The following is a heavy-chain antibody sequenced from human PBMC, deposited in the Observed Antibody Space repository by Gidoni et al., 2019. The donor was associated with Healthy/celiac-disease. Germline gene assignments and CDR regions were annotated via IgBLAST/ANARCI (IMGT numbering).Heavy chain of an antibody. CDR3: ARAHTYSYGYFDY. V-gene: IGHV3-30-3*01. Sequence: QVQLVESGGGVVQPGRSLRFSCAASGFTYSSYAMPWVRQAPGKGLGWVAVISYDGGNKYYAESVKGRFTISRDNSKNTLYLQMNSLRAEDTAVYYCARAHTYSYGYFDYWGQGTLVTVSS. D-gene: IGHD5-18*01. J-gene: IGHJ4*02. CDR1: GFTYSSYA. CDR2: ISYDGGNK.